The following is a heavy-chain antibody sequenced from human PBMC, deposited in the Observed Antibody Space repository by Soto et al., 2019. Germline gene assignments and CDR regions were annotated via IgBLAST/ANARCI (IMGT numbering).Heavy chain of an antibody. D-gene: IGHD2-15*01. CDR3: ARVYCSGGSSYSIDY. CDR2: INPSGGST. Sequence: QVQLVQSGAEVKKPGASVKVSCKASGYTFTSYYMHWVRQAPGQGLEWMGIINPSGGSTSYAQKFQGRVTMTRDTSTSTVYMELSSLRSEDTAVSYCARVYCSGGSSYSIDYWGQGTLVTVSS. V-gene: IGHV1-46*03. J-gene: IGHJ4*02. CDR1: GYTFTSYY.